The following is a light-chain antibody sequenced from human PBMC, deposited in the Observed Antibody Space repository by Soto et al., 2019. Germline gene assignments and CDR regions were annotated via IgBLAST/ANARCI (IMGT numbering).Light chain of an antibody. CDR3: GTWDSSLSAGRYV. J-gene: IGLJ1*01. CDR2: ENN. Sequence: QSVLTQPPSVSAAPGQKVTISCSGSSSNIGNNYVSWYQQLPGTAPKLLIYENNKRPSGIPDRFSGSKSGTSATLGITGLQTGDEADYDCGTWDSSLSAGRYVFGTGTKLTVL. V-gene: IGLV1-51*02. CDR1: SSNIGNNY.